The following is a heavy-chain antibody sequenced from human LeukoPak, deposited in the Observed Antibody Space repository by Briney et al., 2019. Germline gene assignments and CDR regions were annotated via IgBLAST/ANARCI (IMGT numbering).Heavy chain of an antibody. J-gene: IGHJ3*02. CDR2: INHSGST. V-gene: IGHV4-34*01. Sequence: SETLSLTCAVYGGSFSGYYWSWIRQPPRKGLEWIGEINHSGSTNYNPSLKSRVTISVDTSKNQFSLKLSSVTAADTAVYYCARRDYDILTGPLDAFDIWGQGTMVTVSS. CDR1: GGSFSGYY. D-gene: IGHD3-9*01. CDR3: ARRDYDILTGPLDAFDI.